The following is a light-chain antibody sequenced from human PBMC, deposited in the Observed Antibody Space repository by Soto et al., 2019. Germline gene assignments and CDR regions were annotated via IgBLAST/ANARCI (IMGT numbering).Light chain of an antibody. CDR3: EQYGSSPWT. CDR1: QTIRSNY. Sequence: ETVLTQSPGTLSLSPGERATLSCRASQTIRSNYLAWYRQTPGQAPRLLIYGASNRATGIADRFSGGGSGTDFPVIITRLEPEDCVLYECEQYGSSPWTFGKGTKVEIK. V-gene: IGKV3-20*01. J-gene: IGKJ1*01. CDR2: GAS.